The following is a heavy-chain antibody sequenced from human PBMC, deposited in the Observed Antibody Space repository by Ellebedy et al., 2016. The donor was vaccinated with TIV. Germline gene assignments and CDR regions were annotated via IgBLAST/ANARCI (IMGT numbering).Heavy chain of an antibody. V-gene: IGHV1-18*01. Sequence: ASVKVSXXASGYTFTSYGISWVRQAPGQGLEWMGWISAYNGNTNYAQKLQGRVTMTTDTSTSTAYMELRSLRSDDTAVYYCARGNTGDSSGYYLDYWGQGTLVTVSS. CDR2: ISAYNGNT. D-gene: IGHD3-22*01. CDR1: GYTFTSYG. J-gene: IGHJ4*02. CDR3: ARGNTGDSSGYYLDY.